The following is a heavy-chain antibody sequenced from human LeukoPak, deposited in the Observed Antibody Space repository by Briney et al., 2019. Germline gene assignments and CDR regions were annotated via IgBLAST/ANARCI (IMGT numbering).Heavy chain of an antibody. Sequence: PGRSLRPSCAASGFIFDDYAMHWVRQAAWKCLEWVSGMSWNSGSIDYADSVKGRFAIYRDNAKKSLYLQMNSLRAEDTALYYCAKSGHTRGWYWLEYWGQGSLVTVSS. V-gene: IGHV3-9*01. CDR2: MSWNSGSI. CDR1: GFIFDDYA. CDR3: AKSGHTRGWYWLEY. J-gene: IGHJ4*02. D-gene: IGHD6-19*01.